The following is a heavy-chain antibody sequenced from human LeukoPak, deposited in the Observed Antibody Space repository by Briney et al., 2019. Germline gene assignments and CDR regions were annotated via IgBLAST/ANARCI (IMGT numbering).Heavy chain of an antibody. CDR3: ARDRRLGGQGAFDI. J-gene: IGHJ3*02. D-gene: IGHD4-23*01. CDR1: GYTFTSYA. Sequence: ASVKVSCKASGYTFTSYAMNWVRQAPGQGLEWMGWINPNSGGTNYAQKLQGRVTMTRDTSISTAYMELSRLRSDDTAVYYCARDRRLGGQGAFDIWGQGTMVTVSS. CDR2: INPNSGGT. V-gene: IGHV1-2*02.